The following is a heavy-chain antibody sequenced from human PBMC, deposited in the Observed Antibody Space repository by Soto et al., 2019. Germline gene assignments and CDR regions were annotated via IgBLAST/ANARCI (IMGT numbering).Heavy chain of an antibody. V-gene: IGHV3-7*01. CDR1: GFTFSSYW. D-gene: IGHD4-17*01. Sequence: GGSLRLSCAASGFTFSSYWMSWVRQAPGKGLEWVANIKQDGSEKYYVVSVKGRFTISRDNAKNSLYLQMNSLRAEDTAVYYCARDLRGVTRFYYYYYMDVWGKGTTVTVSS. CDR2: IKQDGSEK. CDR3: ARDLRGVTRFYYYYYMDV. J-gene: IGHJ6*03.